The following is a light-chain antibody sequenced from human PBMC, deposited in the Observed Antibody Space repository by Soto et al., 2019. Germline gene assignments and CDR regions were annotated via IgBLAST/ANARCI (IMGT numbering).Light chain of an antibody. CDR1: QSVSSSY. J-gene: IGKJ1*01. V-gene: IGKV3-20*01. CDR3: QKYGSSPT. Sequence: EIVLTQSPGTLSLSPGERATLSCRSSQSVSSSYLAGYQHKPGQAPRLLIYDVSSRATGIPDRFSGSGSGTDFTLTISRLEPEEFAVYYCQKYGSSPTFGQGTKVEIK. CDR2: DVS.